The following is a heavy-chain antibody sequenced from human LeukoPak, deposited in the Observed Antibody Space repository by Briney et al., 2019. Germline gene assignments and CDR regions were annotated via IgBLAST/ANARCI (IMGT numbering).Heavy chain of an antibody. CDR2: ISGSGGST. V-gene: IGHV3-23*01. D-gene: IGHD1-26*01. CDR1: GFTFSSYS. CDR3: AKDLVVGALDY. Sequence: GGSLRLSRAASGFTFSSYSMNWVRQAPGKGLEWVSSISGSGGSTYYADSVKGRFTISRDNSRNMLFLQMNSLRADDTAVYYCAKDLVVGALDYWGQGTLVTVSS. J-gene: IGHJ4*02.